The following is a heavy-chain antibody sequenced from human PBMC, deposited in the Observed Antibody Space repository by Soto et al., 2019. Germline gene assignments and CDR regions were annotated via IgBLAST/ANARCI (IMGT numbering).Heavy chain of an antibody. Sequence: PWGSLRLSCAASGFTFSSYAMSWVRQAPGKGLEWVSAISGSGGSTYYADSVKGRFTISRDNSKNTLYLQMNSLRAEDTAVYYCAKGRLSSDIVATRRNWYFDLWGRGTLVTAPQ. V-gene: IGHV3-23*01. CDR2: ISGSGGST. CDR1: GFTFSSYA. D-gene: IGHD5-12*01. J-gene: IGHJ2*01. CDR3: AKGRLSSDIVATRRNWYFDL.